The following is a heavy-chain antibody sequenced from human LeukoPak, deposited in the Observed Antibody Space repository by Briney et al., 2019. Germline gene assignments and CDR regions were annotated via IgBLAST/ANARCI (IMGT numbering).Heavy chain of an antibody. V-gene: IGHV3-21*01. CDR2: ISSSSSYI. J-gene: IGHJ6*04. CDR1: GFTFSSYS. Sequence: VGSLRLSCAASGFTFSSYSMNWVRQAPGKGLEWVSSISSSSSYIYCADSVKGRFTISRDNAKNSLYPQMNSLRAEDTAVYYCARCSDSISQVDVWGKGTTVTVSS. CDR3: ARCSDSISQVDV. D-gene: IGHD3-3*02.